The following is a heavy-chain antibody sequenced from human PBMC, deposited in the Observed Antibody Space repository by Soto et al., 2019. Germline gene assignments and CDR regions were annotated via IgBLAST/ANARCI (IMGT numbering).Heavy chain of an antibody. D-gene: IGHD1-20*01. CDR3: VKDRMAYNSVWDPFDI. J-gene: IGHJ3*02. CDR2: IGSVGGDT. CDR1: GFTFYSYA. Sequence: EVQLLESGGGLVQPGGSLRLSCAAFGFTFYSYAMSWVRQAPGKGLEWVSTIGSVGGDTYYADSVKGRFTISRDDSKNTLLLQMNSLRAEDTAVYYCVKDRMAYNSVWDPFDIWGQGTMVTVSS. V-gene: IGHV3-23*01.